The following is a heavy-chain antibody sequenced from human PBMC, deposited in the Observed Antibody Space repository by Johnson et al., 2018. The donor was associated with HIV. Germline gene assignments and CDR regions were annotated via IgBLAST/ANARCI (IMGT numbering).Heavy chain of an antibody. CDR2: ISYGGNKQ. V-gene: IGHV3-30-3*01. CDR3: ASGPPVNAFDI. Sequence: QVQLVESGGGLVQPGRSLRLSCAASGFTFSSYAMHWVRQPPGKGLEWVAVISYGGNKQYYVDSVEGRFTISRDNSKDTLYLQMNNLTIEDTAVYSCASGPPVNAFDIWGQGTMVTVSS. J-gene: IGHJ3*02. CDR1: GFTFSSYA.